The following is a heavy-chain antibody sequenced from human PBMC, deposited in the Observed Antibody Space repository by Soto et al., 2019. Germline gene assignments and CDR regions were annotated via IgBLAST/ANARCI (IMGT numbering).Heavy chain of an antibody. V-gene: IGHV4-39*02. CDR3: PRRRAYRKTHNWFDP. D-gene: IGHD1-1*01. J-gene: IGHJ5*02. Sequence: QLQLQESGPGLVKPSETLSLTCTVSGGSISSSSYYWGWIRQPPGKGLEWIGSIYYSGSTYYNPSLKGRVPISIDTSKNHCSLTVSSVTAADTAVYYCPRRRAYRKTHNWFDPWGQGTLVTVSS. CDR1: GGSISSSSYY. CDR2: IYYSGST.